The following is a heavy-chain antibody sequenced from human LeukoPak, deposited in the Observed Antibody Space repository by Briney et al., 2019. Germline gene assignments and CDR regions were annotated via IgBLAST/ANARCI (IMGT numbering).Heavy chain of an antibody. Sequence: ASAKVSCKASGYTFTGYCVHWVRQAPGQGLEWMGWVIPNSGDTNYAQKFQDRVTMTRDTSISTAYMELSSLRSDDTAVYYCARTISYGYSYYYYYMDVWGKGTTVTVSS. CDR3: ARTISYGYSYYYYYMDV. CDR1: GYTFTGYC. J-gene: IGHJ6*03. V-gene: IGHV1-2*02. CDR2: VIPNSGDT. D-gene: IGHD5-18*01.